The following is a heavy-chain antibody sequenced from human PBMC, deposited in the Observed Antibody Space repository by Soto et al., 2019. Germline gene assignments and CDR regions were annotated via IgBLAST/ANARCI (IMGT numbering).Heavy chain of an antibody. D-gene: IGHD3-3*01. CDR1: GGTFSSYA. CDR3: ARGTLFGVVYYYYGMDV. Sequence: SVKVSCKASGGTFSSYAISWVRQAPGQGLEWMGGIIPIFGTANYAQKFQGRVTITADESTSTAYMELSSLRSEDTAVYYCARGTLFGVVYYYYGMDVWGQGTTVTVSS. V-gene: IGHV1-69*13. CDR2: IIPIFGTA. J-gene: IGHJ6*02.